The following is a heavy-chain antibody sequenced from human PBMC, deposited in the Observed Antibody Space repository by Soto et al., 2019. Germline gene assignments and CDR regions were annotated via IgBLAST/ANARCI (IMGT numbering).Heavy chain of an antibody. V-gene: IGHV4-34*01. D-gene: IGHD1-1*01. CDR1: GQSFSGHS. CDR3: ARGSGIVALPGELEDVKYDY. CDR2: INESGST. J-gene: IGHJ4*02. Sequence: QVQLQQWGAGLVKPSETLSLSCAVYGQSFSGHSWAWIRQPPGKGLEWIGEINESGSTYDNPSLKRRLTISTDTSKNQCSLKLSSVSAADTAAYFCARGSGIVALPGELEDVKYDYWGQGTLVNVSS.